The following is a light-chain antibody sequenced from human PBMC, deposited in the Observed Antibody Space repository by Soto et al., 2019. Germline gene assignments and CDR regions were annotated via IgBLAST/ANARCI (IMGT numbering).Light chain of an antibody. CDR1: QSVSSSY. CDR2: GAS. J-gene: IGKJ5*01. CDR3: QQYGSSPGIT. V-gene: IGKV3-20*01. Sequence: EFVLTQSPCTLSLSPGERATLSCRASQSVSSSYLAWYQQKPGQAPRLLIYGASSRATGIPDRFSGSGSGTDFTLTISRLEPEDFAVYYCQQYGSSPGITFGQGTRLEIK.